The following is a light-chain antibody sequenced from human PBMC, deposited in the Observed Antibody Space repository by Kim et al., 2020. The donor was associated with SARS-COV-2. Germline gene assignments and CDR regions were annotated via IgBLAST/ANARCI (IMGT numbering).Light chain of an antibody. V-gene: IGKV4-1*01. J-gene: IGKJ3*01. CDR3: QQYYNTPFT. Sequence: ATINCKASQSVLYNSNNKNYLAWYQQKPGQPPRLLIYWASTRQSGVPDRFSGSGSGTDFTLTISSLQAEDVAVYHCQQYYNTPFTFGPGTKVEIK. CDR2: WAS. CDR1: QSVLYNSNNKNY.